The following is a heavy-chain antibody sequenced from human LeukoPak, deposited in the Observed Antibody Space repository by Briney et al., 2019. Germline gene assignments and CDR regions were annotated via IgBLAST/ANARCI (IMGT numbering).Heavy chain of an antibody. CDR2: INPNSGGT. CDR1: GYTFTGYY. D-gene: IGHD2-15*01. CDR3: ARDFGYCSGGSCYPHY. J-gene: IGHJ4*02. Sequence: GASVKVSCKASGYTFTGYYMHWVRQAPGQGLEWMGWINPNSGGTNYAQKFQGRVTMTRDTSISTAYMELSRLRSDDTAVYYCARDFGYCSGGSCYPHYWGQGTLVTVSS. V-gene: IGHV1-2*02.